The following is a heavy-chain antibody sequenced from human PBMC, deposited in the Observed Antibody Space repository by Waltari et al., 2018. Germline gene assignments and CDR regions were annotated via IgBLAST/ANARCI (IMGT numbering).Heavy chain of an antibody. V-gene: IGHV4-34*12. Sequence: QVQLQQWGAGLLKPSETLSLTCAVYGGSFSGYSWSWLRQPPGKGREWLGEIIISGSTNSNPSLKSRVTISVDTSKNQFSLKLSSVTAADTAVYYCASSNCGGDCYENNWFDPWGQGTLVTVSS. J-gene: IGHJ5*02. CDR2: IIISGST. CDR3: ASSNCGGDCYENNWFDP. CDR1: GGSFSGYS. D-gene: IGHD2-21*02.